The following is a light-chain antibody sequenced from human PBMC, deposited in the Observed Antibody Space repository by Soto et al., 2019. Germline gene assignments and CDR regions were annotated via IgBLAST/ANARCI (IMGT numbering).Light chain of an antibody. CDR1: QSVSSSY. CDR2: GAS. V-gene: IGKV3-20*01. CDR3: QQYGSSPLT. Sequence: EIVLTQSPGTLSLSPGERATLSCRASQSVSSSYLAWYQQKPGQAPRLLIYGASSRATGISDRFSGSGSGTDFTLTISRLEPEDFAVYYCQQYGSSPLTFGPGTKVEIK. J-gene: IGKJ3*01.